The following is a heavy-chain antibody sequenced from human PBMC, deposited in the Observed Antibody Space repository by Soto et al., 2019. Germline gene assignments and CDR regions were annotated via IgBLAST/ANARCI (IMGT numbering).Heavy chain of an antibody. CDR2: ISASGGST. CDR3: ANPADY. D-gene: IGHD2-2*01. V-gene: IGHV3-23*01. J-gene: IGHJ4*02. Sequence: PRGSLVLCCASSGFTFSIYAMSWVRQAPGKGLEWVSAISASGGSTYYADSVKGRFTISIDNSKNTLYRQMNSLRAEDTAVYYCANPADYWGQGTLVTISS. CDR1: GFTFSIYA.